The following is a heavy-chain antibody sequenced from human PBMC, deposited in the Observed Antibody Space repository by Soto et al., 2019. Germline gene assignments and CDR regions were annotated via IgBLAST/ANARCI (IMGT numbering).Heavy chain of an antibody. CDR3: ARHGYY. Sequence: PSGTLSLTCSVSGVSISNTSYYWGWIRQPPGKGLEWVGTIYFSGSTFYNPSLKRRVTISIDTSKNQFSLRMSSVTAADKAVYYCARHGYYWGQGTLVTVSS. CDR2: IYFSGST. V-gene: IGHV4-39*01. CDR1: GVSISNTSYY. J-gene: IGHJ4*02.